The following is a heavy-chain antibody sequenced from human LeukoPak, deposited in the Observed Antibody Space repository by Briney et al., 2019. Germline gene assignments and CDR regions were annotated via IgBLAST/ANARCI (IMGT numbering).Heavy chain of an antibody. V-gene: IGHV3-30*04. D-gene: IGHD4-23*01. CDR2: ISYDGSNK. CDR3: ARDRATVVIPMRWGYFDC. Sequence: GGSLRLSCAASGFTFSSYAMHWVRQAPGKGLEWVAVISYDGSNKYYADSVKGRFTISRDNSKNTLYLQMNSLRAEDTAVYYCARDRATVVIPMRWGYFDCWGQATLVTVSS. J-gene: IGHJ4*02. CDR1: GFTFSSYA.